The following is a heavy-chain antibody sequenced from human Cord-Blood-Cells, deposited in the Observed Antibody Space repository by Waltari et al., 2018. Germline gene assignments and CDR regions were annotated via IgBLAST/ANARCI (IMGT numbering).Heavy chain of an antibody. CDR2: IIPSFGTA. CDR3: ARVAGDNWYFDL. Sequence: QVQLVQSGAEVKKPGSSVKVSCKASGGTFSSYAISWVRQAPGQGLEWMGGIIPSFGTATYEQKFQGRVTITADESTSTAYMERSSLRSEDTAVYYCARVAGDNWYFDLWGRGTLVTVSS. CDR1: GGTFSSYA. D-gene: IGHD7-27*01. J-gene: IGHJ2*01. V-gene: IGHV1-69*12.